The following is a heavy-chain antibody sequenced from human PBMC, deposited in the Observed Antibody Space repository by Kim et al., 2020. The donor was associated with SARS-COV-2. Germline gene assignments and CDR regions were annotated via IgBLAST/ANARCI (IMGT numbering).Heavy chain of an antibody. CDR3: ARRVGSGYFNFEY. CDR1: GFTFSSYG. D-gene: IGHD3-22*01. V-gene: IGHV3-23*01. J-gene: IGHJ4*02. CDR2: ISDSGDVT. Sequence: AGSLRLSCAASGFTFSSYGMSWVRQAPGKGLEWVSAISDSGDVTASADSVEGRFTISRDNFKNTLFLQMNSLRAEDTAVYYCARRVGSGYFNFEYWGQGTLVTVSS.